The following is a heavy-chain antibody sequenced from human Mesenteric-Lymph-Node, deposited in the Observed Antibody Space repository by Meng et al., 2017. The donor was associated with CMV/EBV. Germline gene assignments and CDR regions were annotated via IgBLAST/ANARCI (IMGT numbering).Heavy chain of an antibody. D-gene: IGHD1-26*01. CDR3: ASSGGSYHV. V-gene: IGHV3-21*01. CDR1: GFTFISYS. Sequence: GESLKISCAASGFTFISYSMNWVRQAPGKGLEWVSSISSSSSYIYYADSVKGRFTISRDNAKNSLYLQMNSLRAEDTAVYYCASSGGSYHVWGQGTTVTVSS. J-gene: IGHJ6*02. CDR2: ISSSSSYI.